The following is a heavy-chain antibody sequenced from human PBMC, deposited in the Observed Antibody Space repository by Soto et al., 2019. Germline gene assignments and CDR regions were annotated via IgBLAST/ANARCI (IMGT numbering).Heavy chain of an antibody. Sequence: EVQLAESGGGLVQPGGSLRLSCAASGFTFSDHYMDWVRQAPGKGLEWVGRSRDKVHSHTTEYAAAVKGRFTISRGDSENSLYLQMNSPKTEDTAVYYCASGVVSTGYFDHWGQGTLVTVSS. D-gene: IGHD5-12*01. CDR1: GFTFSDHY. CDR3: ASGVVSTGYFDH. J-gene: IGHJ4*02. V-gene: IGHV3-72*01. CDR2: SRDKVHSHTT.